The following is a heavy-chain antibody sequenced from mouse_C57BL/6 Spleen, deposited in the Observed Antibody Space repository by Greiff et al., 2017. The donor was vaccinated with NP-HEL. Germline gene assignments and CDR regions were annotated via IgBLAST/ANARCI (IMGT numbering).Heavy chain of an antibody. D-gene: IGHD1-1*01. V-gene: IGHV15-2*01. CDR3: AKGLGYYGSSYGYFDV. CDR2: ILPSIGRT. Sequence: VQLVESGSELRSPGSSVKLSCKDFDSEVFPIAYMSWVRQKPGHGFEWIGGILPSIGRTIYGEKFEDKATLDADTLSNTAYLELNSLTSEDSAIYYCAKGLGYYGSSYGYFDVWGTGTTVTVSS. J-gene: IGHJ1*03. CDR1: DSEVFPIAY.